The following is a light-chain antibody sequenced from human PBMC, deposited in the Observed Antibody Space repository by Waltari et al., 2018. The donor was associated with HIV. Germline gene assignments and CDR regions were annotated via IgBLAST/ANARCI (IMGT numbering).Light chain of an antibody. CDR2: RKQ. CDR3: AAWDDTLTVV. J-gene: IGLJ2*01. Sequence: QSVLTQPPSASGLPGQSVTISCSGTSSNIGNNYVYWYQQFPGTAPKLLSDRKQKRPSVVPDRFAGSKSGTSASLDISGLRSDDEAEYYCAAWDDTLTVVFGGGTKLTVL. CDR1: SSNIGNNY. V-gene: IGLV1-47*01.